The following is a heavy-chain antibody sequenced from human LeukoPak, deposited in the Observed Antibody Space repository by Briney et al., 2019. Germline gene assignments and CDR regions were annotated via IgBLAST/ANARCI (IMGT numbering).Heavy chain of an antibody. J-gene: IGHJ4*02. CDR2: IIPIFGTA. Sequence: SVKVSCKATGGTFSSYAISWVRQAPGQGLEWMGRIIPIFGTANYAQKFQGRVTITTDESTSTAYMELSSLRSEDTAVYYCARDLRSGSYYNPSPFDYWGQGTLVTVSS. V-gene: IGHV1-69*05. D-gene: IGHD3-10*01. CDR3: ARDLRSGSYYNPSPFDY. CDR1: GGTFSSYA.